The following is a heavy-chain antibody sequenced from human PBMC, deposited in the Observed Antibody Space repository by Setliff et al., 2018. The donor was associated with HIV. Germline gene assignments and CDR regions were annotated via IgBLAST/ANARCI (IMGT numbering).Heavy chain of an antibody. J-gene: IGHJ4*02. D-gene: IGHD2-2*01. CDR1: GYTFTSYH. Sequence: AASVKVSCKASGYTFTSYHMHWVRQAPGQRLEWMGWVNAANGYTKDSQKFQGRVTITRDTSASTAYMELSSLRSEDTAVYYCARERRVDIAVVPAAKGTFDYWGQGTLVTVSS. V-gene: IGHV1-3*01. CDR2: VNAANGYT. CDR3: ARERRVDIAVVPAAKGTFDY.